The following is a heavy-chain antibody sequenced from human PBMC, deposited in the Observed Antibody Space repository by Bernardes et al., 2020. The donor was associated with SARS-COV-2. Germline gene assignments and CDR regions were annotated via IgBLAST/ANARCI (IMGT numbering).Heavy chain of an antibody. CDR1: GGTFISYV. CDR3: GSMPNPMINQRYYFYGMDV. D-gene: IGHD2-2*01. Sequence: SVKVSCKASGGTFISYVISWVRQAPGQGLEWMGGIIPIFGTANYARKFQGRLTITADESTSTAYMELSSLRSEDTAVYYCGSMPNPMINQRYYFYGMDVWGHGTTVTVSS. J-gene: IGHJ6*02. V-gene: IGHV1-69*13. CDR2: IIPIFGTA.